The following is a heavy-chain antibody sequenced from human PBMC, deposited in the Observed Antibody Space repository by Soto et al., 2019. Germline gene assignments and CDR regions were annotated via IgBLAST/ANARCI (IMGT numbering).Heavy chain of an antibody. D-gene: IGHD6-6*01. V-gene: IGHV1-69*01. Sequence: QVQLVQSGAEVKKPGSSVKVSCKASGGSFSSYAISWVRQAPGQGLEWMGGIIPIFGTPSYAQKFQGRVTITADESTSTAYMELSSLRSEDTAVYYCEREYRSSSGRFDNWGQGTLVTVSS. CDR3: EREYRSSSGRFDN. J-gene: IGHJ4*02. CDR1: GGSFSSYA. CDR2: IIPIFGTP.